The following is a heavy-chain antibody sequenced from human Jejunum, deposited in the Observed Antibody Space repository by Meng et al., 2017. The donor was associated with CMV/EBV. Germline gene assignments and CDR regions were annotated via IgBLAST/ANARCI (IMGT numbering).Heavy chain of an antibody. CDR3: AREEGYTRPHYFDY. J-gene: IGHJ4*02. V-gene: IGHV3-23*03. Sequence: GITFGSYAMSWVRQAPGKGLEWVSVIYSDGGTTDYADSVKGRFTISRDNSKNTLYLQMNSLRAEDTAVYYCAREEGYTRPHYFDYWGQGTLVTVSS. CDR1: GITFGSYA. D-gene: IGHD6-13*01. CDR2: IYSDGGTT.